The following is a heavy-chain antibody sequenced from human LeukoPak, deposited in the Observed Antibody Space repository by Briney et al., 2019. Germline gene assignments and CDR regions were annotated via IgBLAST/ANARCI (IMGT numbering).Heavy chain of an antibody. V-gene: IGHV3-11*01. D-gene: IGHD3-9*01. CDR3: ARDLAHYDILTGSGEDFDY. J-gene: IGHJ4*02. CDR1: GFRFSDYY. Sequence: PGGSLRLSCAASGFRFSDYYMSWIRQAPGKGLECVSHINSVGTAMSYAESVKGRFTISRDNANNSLFLQMNSLRVEDTAVYYCARDLAHYDILTGSGEDFDYWGQGTLVTVSS. CDR2: INSVGTAM.